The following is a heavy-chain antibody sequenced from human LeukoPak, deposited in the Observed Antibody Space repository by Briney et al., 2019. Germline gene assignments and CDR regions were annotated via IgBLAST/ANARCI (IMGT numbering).Heavy chain of an antibody. Sequence: PSETLSLTCTVSGGSISSYYWSWIRQPSGKGLEWIGYIYYSGSTNYNPSLKSRVTISMDTSKNQFSLRLRSVTAADTAMYYCARVERYNGDYGWFDPWGQGNLVTVSS. CDR1: GGSISSYY. V-gene: IGHV4-59*13. J-gene: IGHJ5*02. D-gene: IGHD4-17*01. CDR3: ARVERYNGDYGWFDP. CDR2: IYYSGST.